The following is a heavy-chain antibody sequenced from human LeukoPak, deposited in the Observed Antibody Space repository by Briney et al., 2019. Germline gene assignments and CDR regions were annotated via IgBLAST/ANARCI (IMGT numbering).Heavy chain of an antibody. V-gene: IGHV3-21*01. J-gene: IGHJ6*03. Sequence: GGSLRLSCAASGFTFSSYSMNWVRQAPGKGLEWVSSISSSSSYIYYADSVKGRFTISRDNAKSSLYLQMNSLRAEDTAVYYCARYYDFWSGYYSSYMDVWGKGTTVTVSS. D-gene: IGHD3-3*01. CDR3: ARYYDFWSGYYSSYMDV. CDR1: GFTFSSYS. CDR2: ISSSSSYI.